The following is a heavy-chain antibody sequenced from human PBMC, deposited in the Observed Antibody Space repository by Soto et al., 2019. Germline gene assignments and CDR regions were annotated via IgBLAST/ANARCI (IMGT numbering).Heavy chain of an antibody. CDR1: GFTFSNAL. J-gene: IGHJ6*02. CDR2: IRSEADGGTT. D-gene: IGHD2-15*01. Sequence: GGSLRLSCSASGFTFSNALMSWVRQAPGKGLEWVGRIRSEADGGTTDYAAPVKGRFTISRDDSKNTLYLQMNSLKTEDTAVYYCTTDRTPDMEYYYYGMDVWGQGTTVTVSS. V-gene: IGHV3-15*01. CDR3: TTDRTPDMEYYYYGMDV.